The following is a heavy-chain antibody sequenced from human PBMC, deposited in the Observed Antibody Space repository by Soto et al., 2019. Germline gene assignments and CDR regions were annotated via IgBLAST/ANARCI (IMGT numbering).Heavy chain of an antibody. CDR3: ATDNGALVVVAATLDS. J-gene: IGHJ4*02. CDR1: EFTFSRYA. Sequence: GGSLRLSCAESEFTFSRYAMQCVRQPRGQGPARVAVIWYDGSNKSYEASVKGRFTISRDNYKNTLYLQMNSLRAEDTAVYYCATDNGALVVVAATLDSWCQGT. V-gene: IGHV3-33*01. D-gene: IGHD2-15*01. CDR2: IWYDGSNK.